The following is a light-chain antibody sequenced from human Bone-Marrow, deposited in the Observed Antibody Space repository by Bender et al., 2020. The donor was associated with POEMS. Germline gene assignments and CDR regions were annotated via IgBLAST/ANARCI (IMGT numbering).Light chain of an antibody. J-gene: IGLJ3*02. Sequence: SYVLTQPPSVSVAPGQTARITCGGNNIASESVYWYQQKPRQAPVLVVYDDSDRPSGIPERFSGSNSGGTAALTISRVEVDDEADYYCQVWDTIGDHRDWVFGGGTKVTV. CDR3: QVWDTIGDHRDWV. CDR1: NIASES. V-gene: IGLV3-21*02. CDR2: DDS.